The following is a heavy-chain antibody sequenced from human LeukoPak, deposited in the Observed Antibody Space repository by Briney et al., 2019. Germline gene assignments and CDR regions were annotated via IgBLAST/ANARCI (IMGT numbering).Heavy chain of an antibody. V-gene: IGHV3-21*01. D-gene: IGHD2-2*01. CDR3: ARAGSTNSWFDP. CDR1: GFAFDTYS. CDR2: ISSWSSFI. J-gene: IGHJ5*02. Sequence: GGSLRLSCAASGFAFDTYSMTWVRQAPGKGLEWVSSISSWSSFIYSADSVTGRFTISRDNAKNSLYLQMNILRAEDTAVYYCARAGSTNSWFDPWGQGTLVTVSS.